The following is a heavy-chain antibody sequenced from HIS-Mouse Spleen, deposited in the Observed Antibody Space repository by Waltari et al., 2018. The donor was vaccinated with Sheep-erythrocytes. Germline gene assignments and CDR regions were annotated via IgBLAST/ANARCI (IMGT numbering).Heavy chain of an antibody. CDR3: ARGHYSGYDFDY. J-gene: IGHJ4*02. V-gene: IGHV1-8*01. D-gene: IGHD5-12*01. CDR2: MNPNSGNT. Sequence: QVQLVQSGAEVKKPGASLKVSCKASGYTFTSFDINWLRQATGQGLEWMGWMNPNSGNTGYAQKFQGRVTMTRNTSISTAYMELSSLRSEDTAVYYCARGHYSGYDFDYWGQGTLVTVSS. CDR1: GYTFTSFD.